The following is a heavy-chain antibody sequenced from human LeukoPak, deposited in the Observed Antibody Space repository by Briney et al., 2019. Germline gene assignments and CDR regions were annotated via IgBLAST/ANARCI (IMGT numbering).Heavy chain of an antibody. J-gene: IGHJ6*02. D-gene: IGHD7-27*01. V-gene: IGHV4-31*03. CDR1: GGSISSGGYY. Sequence: PSQTLSLTCTVSGGSISSGGYYWSWIRQHPGKGLEWIGYIYYSGSTYYNPSLKSRVTISVDTSKNQFSLKLSSVTAADTAVHYCARDSWGPYYYYGMDVWGQGTTVTVSS. CDR3: ARDSWGPYYYYGMDV. CDR2: IYYSGST.